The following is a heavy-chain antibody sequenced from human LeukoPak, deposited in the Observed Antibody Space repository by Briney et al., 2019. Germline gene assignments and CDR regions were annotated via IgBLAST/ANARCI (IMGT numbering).Heavy chain of an antibody. V-gene: IGHV4-34*01. D-gene: IGHD3-10*01. CDR1: GGSFSGYY. CDR2: INHSGST. Sequence: LETLSLTCAVYGGSFSGYYWSWIRQPPGKGLEWIGEINHSGSTNYNPSLKSRVTISVDTSKNQFSLKLSSVTAADTAVYYCARGELWFGELSSRIFDPWGQGTLVTVSS. CDR3: ARGELWFGELSSRIFDP. J-gene: IGHJ5*02.